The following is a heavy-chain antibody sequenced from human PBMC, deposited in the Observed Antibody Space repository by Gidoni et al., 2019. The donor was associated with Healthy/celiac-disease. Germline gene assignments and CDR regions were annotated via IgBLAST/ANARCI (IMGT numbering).Heavy chain of an antibody. CDR2: ISSSSSTI. J-gene: IGHJ4*02. Sequence: EVQLLESGGCLVQPGGFLSRSGSASGFTFSSYSMNWVRQAPGKGLAWVSYISSSSSTIYYADSVKGRFTISRDNAKNSLYLQMNSLRDEDTAVYYCARDYGDCWGQGTLVTVSS. D-gene: IGHD4-17*01. CDR1: GFTFSSYS. CDR3: ARDYGDC. V-gene: IGHV3-48*02.